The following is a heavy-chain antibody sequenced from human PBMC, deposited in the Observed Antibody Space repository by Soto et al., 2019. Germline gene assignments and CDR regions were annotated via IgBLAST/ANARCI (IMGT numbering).Heavy chain of an antibody. CDR1: GGSISSSSYY. V-gene: IGHV4-39*01. CDR3: ARCLGSSSYYYYGMDV. CDR2: IYYSGST. J-gene: IGHJ6*02. Sequence: SETLSLTCTVSGGSISSSSYYWGWIRQPPGKGLEWIGSIYYSGSTYYNPSLKSRVTISVDTSKNQFSLKLSSVTAADTAVYYCARCLGSSSYYYYGMDVWGQGTTVTVSS. D-gene: IGHD6-13*01.